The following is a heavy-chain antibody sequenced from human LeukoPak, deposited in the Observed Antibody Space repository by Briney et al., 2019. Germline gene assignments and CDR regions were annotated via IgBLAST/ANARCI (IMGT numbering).Heavy chain of an antibody. CDR2: ISAYNGNT. Sequence: ASVKVSCKASGYTFTSYGISWARQAPGQGLEWMGWISAYNGNTNYARKLQGRVTMTTDTSTSTAYMELRSLRSDDTAVYYCARENVLRFLDPWGQGTLVTVSS. V-gene: IGHV1-18*01. J-gene: IGHJ5*02. D-gene: IGHD3-3*01. CDR1: GYTFTSYG. CDR3: ARENVLRFLDP.